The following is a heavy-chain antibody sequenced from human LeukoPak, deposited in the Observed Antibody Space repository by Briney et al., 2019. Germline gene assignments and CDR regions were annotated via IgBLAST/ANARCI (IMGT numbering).Heavy chain of an antibody. D-gene: IGHD1-26*01. CDR3: AKDRRGASGNFYDNYYYGMDV. Sequence: GRSLRLSCAASGFTFSSYGMHWVRQAPGKGLEWVAAISFDGSHKYYADSVKGRFTISRDNSKDTLDLQVNSLTAEDTAVYYCAKDRRGASGNFYDNYYYGMDVWGQGTTVTVSS. J-gene: IGHJ6*02. CDR1: GFTFSSYG. V-gene: IGHV3-30*18. CDR2: ISFDGSHK.